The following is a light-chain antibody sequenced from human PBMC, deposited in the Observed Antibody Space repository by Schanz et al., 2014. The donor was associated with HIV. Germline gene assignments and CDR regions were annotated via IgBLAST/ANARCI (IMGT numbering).Light chain of an antibody. CDR1: QSVSSSS. V-gene: IGKV3D-20*02. J-gene: IGKJ4*01. Sequence: DIVLTQSPVTLSLSPGERATLSCRASQSVSSSSLAWYQQKPGQAPRLLIYDASIRATGIPARFSGSGSGTDFTLTISSLEPEDFAVYYCQQRSNWPLTFGGGTKVEIK. CDR3: QQRSNWPLT. CDR2: DAS.